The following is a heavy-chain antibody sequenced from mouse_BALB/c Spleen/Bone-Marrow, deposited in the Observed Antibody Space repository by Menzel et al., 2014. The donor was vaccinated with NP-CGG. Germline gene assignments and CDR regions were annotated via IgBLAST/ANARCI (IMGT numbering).Heavy chain of an antibody. J-gene: IGHJ3*01. CDR2: ISDGGSYT. Sequence: EVQLQQSGGGLVKPGGSLKLSRAASGFTFSDYYMYWVRQTPEKRLEWVATISDGGSYTYYPDSVKGRFTISRDNAKNNLYLQMSSLKSEDTAMYYCANYYGSTWFAYWGQGTLVTVSA. CDR3: ANYYGSTWFAY. D-gene: IGHD1-1*01. V-gene: IGHV5-4*02. CDR1: GFTFSDYY.